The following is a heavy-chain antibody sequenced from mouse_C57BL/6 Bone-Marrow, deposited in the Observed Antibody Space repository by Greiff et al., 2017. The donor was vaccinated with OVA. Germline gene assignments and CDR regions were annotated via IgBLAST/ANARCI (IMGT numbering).Heavy chain of an antibody. CDR2: IHPNSGST. CDR1: GYTFTSYW. J-gene: IGHJ2*01. CDR3: ARDSYYSNWNY. Sequence: QVQLQQPGAELVKPGASVKLSCKASGYTFTSYWMHWVKQRPGQGLEWIGMIHPNSGSTNYNEKFKSKATLTVDKSSSTAYMQLSSLTSEDSAVYYCARDSYYSNWNYWGQGTTLTVSS. D-gene: IGHD2-5*01. V-gene: IGHV1-64*01.